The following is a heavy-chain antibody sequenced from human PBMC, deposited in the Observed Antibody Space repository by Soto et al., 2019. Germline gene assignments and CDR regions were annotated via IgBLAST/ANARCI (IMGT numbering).Heavy chain of an antibody. CDR1: GFSFSSYG. V-gene: IGHV3-30*03. J-gene: IGHJ6*02. D-gene: IGHD1-26*01. CDR3: VGLRGSGSYFPYSYYGMDV. Sequence: GGSLRLSCAASGFSFSSYGMHWVRQAPGKGLEWVAVISYDGSNKYYEDSVKGRFTISRDNSKNTLYLQMNSLRAEDTAVYYCVGLRGSGSYFPYSYYGMDVWGQGATVTVSS. CDR2: ISYDGSNK.